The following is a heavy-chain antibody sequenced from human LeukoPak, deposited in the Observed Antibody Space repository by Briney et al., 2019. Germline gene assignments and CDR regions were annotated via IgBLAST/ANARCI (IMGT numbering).Heavy chain of an antibody. CDR1: GXSISIGGYY. CDR3: ARVTSGEFADY. CDR2: IYYSGIT. D-gene: IGHD3-10*01. J-gene: IGHJ4*02. V-gene: IGHV4-31*03. Sequence: SQTLSLTCTVSGXSISIGGYYWSWIRQHPGKGLEWIGYIYYSGITYYNPSLTSRVTISVDTSKNQFSLYLSSVTAADTAVYYCARVTSGEFADYWGQGTLVTVSS.